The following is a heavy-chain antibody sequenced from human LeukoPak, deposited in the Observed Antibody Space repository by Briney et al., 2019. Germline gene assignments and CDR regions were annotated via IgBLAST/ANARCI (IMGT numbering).Heavy chain of an antibody. CDR1: GYTFTGYY. D-gene: IGHD1-26*01. CDR3: ARVVGATAPKYYYYYMDV. Sequence: ASVKVSCKASGYTFTGYYMHWVRQAPGQGLEWMGWISAYNGNTNYAQKLQGRVTMTTDTSTSTAYMELRSLRSDDTAVYYCARVVGATAPKYYYYYMDVWGKGTTVTVSS. CDR2: ISAYNGNT. V-gene: IGHV1-18*04. J-gene: IGHJ6*03.